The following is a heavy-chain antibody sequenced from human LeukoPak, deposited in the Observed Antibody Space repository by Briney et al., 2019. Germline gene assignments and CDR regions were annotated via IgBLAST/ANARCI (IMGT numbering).Heavy chain of an antibody. J-gene: IGHJ4*02. V-gene: IGHV4-39*07. CDR3: ARTRYGSGSYYR. Sequence: SETLSLTCTVSGGSIRSSYYYWGWIRQPPGKGLEWIGSIYDSGSTYYNPSLKSRVTISVDTSKNQFSLKLSSVTAADTAVYYCARTRYGSGSYYRWGQGTLVTVSS. D-gene: IGHD3-10*01. CDR2: IYDSGST. CDR1: GGSIRSSYYY.